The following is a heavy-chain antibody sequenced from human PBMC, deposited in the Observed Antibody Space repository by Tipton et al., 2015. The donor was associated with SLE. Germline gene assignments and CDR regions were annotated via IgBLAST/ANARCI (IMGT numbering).Heavy chain of an antibody. CDR1: GGSISSGSYY. J-gene: IGHJ6*03. CDR3: ARAIAYQQLAPMDV. Sequence: TLSLTCTVSGGSISSGSYYWSWIRQLAGKGLEWIGRIYTSGSTNYNPSLKSRVTISVDTSKNQFSLKLSPVTAADTAVYYCARAIAYQQLAPMDVWGKGTTVTVSS. CDR2: IYTSGST. V-gene: IGHV4-61*02. D-gene: IGHD6-13*01.